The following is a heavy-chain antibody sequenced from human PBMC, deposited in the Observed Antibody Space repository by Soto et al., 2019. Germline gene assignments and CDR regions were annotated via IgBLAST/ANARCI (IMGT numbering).Heavy chain of an antibody. Sequence: SGPTLVNPTQTLTLTCTFSGFSLSTSGVAVGWIRQPPGKALEWLALIHWDDDKRYSPSLKSRLTITKDTSKNQVVLTMTNMDPVNTPKYYCVQRRNTYYDIFTGYRKNWFDPWAQGPLVTVSS. CDR2: IHWDDDK. J-gene: IGHJ5*02. CDR1: GFSLSTSGVA. D-gene: IGHD3-9*01. CDR3: VQRRNTYYDIFTGYRKNWFDP. V-gene: IGHV2-5*02.